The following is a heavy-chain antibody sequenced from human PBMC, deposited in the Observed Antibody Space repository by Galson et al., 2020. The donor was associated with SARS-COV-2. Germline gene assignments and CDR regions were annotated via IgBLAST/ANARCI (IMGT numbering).Heavy chain of an antibody. CDR3: ARGGADYYDSRGHYNGLYDY. CDR2: INPNSGGT. Sequence: SVKVSCKASGYTFTGYYIHWVRQAPGQGLEWMAWINPNSGGTNYAQKFQGRVTMTSDTSISTAYMELSSLRSDDTAVFYCARGGADYYDSRGHYNGLYDYWGQVTLVTVSS. CDR1: GYTFTGYY. V-gene: IGHV1-2*02. D-gene: IGHD3-22*01. J-gene: IGHJ4*02.